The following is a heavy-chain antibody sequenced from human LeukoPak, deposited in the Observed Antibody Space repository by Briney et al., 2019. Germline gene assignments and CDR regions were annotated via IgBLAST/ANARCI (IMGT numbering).Heavy chain of an antibody. CDR1: GFTFSDYY. Sequence: PGGSLRLSCAASGFTFSDYYMSWIRQAPGKGLEWISYISGSGNTIHYADSVKGRFTISRDNAKNSLYLQMNSLRVEDTAIYSCAKASSITNPYYGMDVWGQGTTVTVSS. V-gene: IGHV3-11*04. D-gene: IGHD3-3*01. J-gene: IGHJ6*02. CDR3: AKASSITNPYYGMDV. CDR2: ISGSGNTI.